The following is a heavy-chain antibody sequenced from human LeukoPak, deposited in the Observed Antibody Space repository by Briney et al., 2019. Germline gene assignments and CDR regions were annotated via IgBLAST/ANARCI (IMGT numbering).Heavy chain of an antibody. D-gene: IGHD1-1*01. CDR3: TRLGERRDYSAVYYMDV. J-gene: IGHJ6*03. CDR2: ISGSGGST. Sequence: GGSLRLSCAASGFTFSSYAMSWVRQAPGKGLEWVSAISGSGGSTYYADSVKGRFTISRDNSKNTLYLQMNSQKTEDTAVYYCTRLGERRDYSAVYYMDVWGKGTTVTVSS. CDR1: GFTFSSYA. V-gene: IGHV3-23*01.